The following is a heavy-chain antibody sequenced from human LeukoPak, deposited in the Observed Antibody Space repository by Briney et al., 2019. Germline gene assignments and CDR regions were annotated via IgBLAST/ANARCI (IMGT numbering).Heavy chain of an antibody. V-gene: IGHV3-30-3*01. CDR2: ILYDGSNQ. D-gene: IGHD6-13*01. CDR3: VGRHSSSWYYFDY. J-gene: IGHJ4*02. Sequence: GGSLRLSCAASGFTFSTHAMHWVRQAPGKGLEWVAVILYDGSNQYYADSVKGRFTISRDNSKNTLYLQMNSLRAEDTAVYYCVGRHSSSWYYFDYWGQGTLVTVSS. CDR1: GFTFSTHA.